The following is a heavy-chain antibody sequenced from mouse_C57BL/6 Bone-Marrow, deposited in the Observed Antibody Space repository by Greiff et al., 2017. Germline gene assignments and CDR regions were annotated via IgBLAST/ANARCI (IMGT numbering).Heavy chain of an antibody. CDR1: GYAFTNYL. Sequence: QVQLQQSGAELVRPETSVKVSCKASGYAFTNYLIEWVKQRPGQGLEWIGVINPGSGGTNYNEKFKGKATLTADKSSSTAYMQLSSLTSEDSAVYFCARTYDGYPFAYWGQGTLVTVSA. CDR2: INPGSGGT. V-gene: IGHV1-54*01. D-gene: IGHD2-3*01. CDR3: ARTYDGYPFAY. J-gene: IGHJ3*01.